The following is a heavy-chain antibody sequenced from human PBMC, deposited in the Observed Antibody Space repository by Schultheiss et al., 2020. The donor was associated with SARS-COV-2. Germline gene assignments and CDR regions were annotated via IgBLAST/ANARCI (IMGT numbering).Heavy chain of an antibody. D-gene: IGHD3-10*01. V-gene: IGHV1-3*01. CDR2: SNAGNGNT. CDR1: GYTFTSYA. Sequence: ASVKVSCKASGYTFTSYAMHWVRQAPGQRLEWMGWSNAGNGNTKYSQKFQGRVTITRDTSASTAYMELSSLRSEDTAVYYCARGRLWFGTRYYGMDVWGQGTTVTVSS. CDR3: ARGRLWFGTRYYGMDV. J-gene: IGHJ6*02.